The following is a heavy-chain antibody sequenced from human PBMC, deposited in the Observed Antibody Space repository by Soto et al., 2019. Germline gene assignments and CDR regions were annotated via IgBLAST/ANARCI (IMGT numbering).Heavy chain of an antibody. V-gene: IGHV1-69*12. Sequence: QVQLVQSGAEVKKPGSSVKVSCKASGGTFSSYAISWVRQAPGQGLEWMGGIIPIFGTANYAQKFQVRVTITADESTSTAYMELSSLSAEDTAVYDCAIIGGDTAMDQYYYYGIDVWGQGTTVTVSS. CDR3: AIIGGDTAMDQYYYYGIDV. CDR2: IIPIFGTA. CDR1: GGTFSSYA. J-gene: IGHJ6*02. D-gene: IGHD5-18*01.